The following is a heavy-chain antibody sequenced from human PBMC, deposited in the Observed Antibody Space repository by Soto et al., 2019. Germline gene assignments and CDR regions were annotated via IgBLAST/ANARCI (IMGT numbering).Heavy chain of an antibody. V-gene: IGHV3-23*01. CDR3: AKIDKFNPQSSGWANRFDY. Sequence: EVQLLESGGGLVQPGGSLRLSCAASGFTFSNYGMTWVRQAPGRGLEWVSGMSRDGGVTDYTDSLKGRFTISRDMSKNTLYLQMNSLIAEDTAVYYCAKIDKFNPQSSGWANRFDYWGQGTLGTVSS. D-gene: IGHD6-19*01. CDR1: GFTFSNYG. CDR2: MSRDGGVT. J-gene: IGHJ4*02.